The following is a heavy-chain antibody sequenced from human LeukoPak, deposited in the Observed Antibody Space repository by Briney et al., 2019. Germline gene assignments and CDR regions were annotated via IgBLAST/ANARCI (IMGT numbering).Heavy chain of an antibody. Sequence: SETLSLTCTVSGGSISSYYWSWIRQPAGKGLEWIGRIYTSGSTNYNPSLKSRVTISVDTSKNQFSLKLSSVTAADTAVYYCARGASREDPPYYYYYYMDVWGKGTTVTISS. J-gene: IGHJ6*03. V-gene: IGHV4-4*07. CDR3: ARGASREDPPYYYYYYMDV. D-gene: IGHD1-26*01. CDR2: IYTSGST. CDR1: GGSISSYY.